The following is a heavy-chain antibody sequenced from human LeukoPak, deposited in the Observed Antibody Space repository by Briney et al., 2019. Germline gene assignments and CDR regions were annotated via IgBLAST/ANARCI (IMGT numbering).Heavy chain of an antibody. V-gene: IGHV3-23*01. CDR1: GFSISNSA. J-gene: IGHJ1*01. D-gene: IGHD3-22*01. CDR3: AIMHGYYDGSGYWVQ. CDR2: IIGSSGST. Sequence: PGGSLRLSCAASGFSISNSAMSWVRQAPGKGLEWVSLIIGSSGSTFYADSVKGRFTISRDHPRNTLYMQMNSLRDEDTAVYYCAIMHGYYDGSGYWVQWGQGTLVTVSS.